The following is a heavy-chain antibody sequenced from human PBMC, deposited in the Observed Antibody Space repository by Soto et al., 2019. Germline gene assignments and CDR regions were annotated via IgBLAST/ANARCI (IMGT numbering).Heavy chain of an antibody. CDR2: ISYDGSNK. D-gene: IGHD1-26*01. J-gene: IGHJ6*02. CDR3: AREGWELLLDYYYGMDV. V-gene: IGHV3-30-3*01. Sequence: QVQLVESGGGVVQPGRSLRLSCAASGFTFSSYAMHWVRQAPGKGLEWVAVISYDGSNKYYADSVKGRFTISRDNSKNTLYLQMNSLRAEDTAVYYCAREGWELLLDYYYGMDVWGQGTTVTVSS. CDR1: GFTFSSYA.